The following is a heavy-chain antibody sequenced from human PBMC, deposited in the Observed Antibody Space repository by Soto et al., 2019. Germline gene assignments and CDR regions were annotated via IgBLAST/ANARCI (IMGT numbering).Heavy chain of an antibody. CDR3: ARDHSSSWGYYYGMDV. Sequence: ASVKVSCKASGYTFTGYYMHWVRQAPGQGLEWKGWINPNSGGTNYAQKFQGWVTMTRDTSISTAYMELSRLRSDDTAVYYCARDHSSSWGYYYGMDVWGQGTTVTVSS. CDR1: GYTFTGYY. V-gene: IGHV1-2*04. CDR2: INPNSGGT. J-gene: IGHJ6*02. D-gene: IGHD6-13*01.